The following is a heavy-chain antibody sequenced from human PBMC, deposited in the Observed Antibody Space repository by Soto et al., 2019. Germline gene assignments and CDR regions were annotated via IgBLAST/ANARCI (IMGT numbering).Heavy chain of an antibody. CDR1: GFSLPTSGVG. D-gene: IGHD3-10*01. Sequence: ESGPPLVNPPKTPTLTPTLSGFSLPTSGVGLGWLRQPPGKALEWLALIYWDDDKRYSPSLKSRLTITKDTSKNQVVLTMTNMDPVDTATYYCAHTTLPEFPNWFDPWGQGTLVTVSS. CDR2: IYWDDDK. J-gene: IGHJ5*02. CDR3: AHTTLPEFPNWFDP. V-gene: IGHV2-5*02.